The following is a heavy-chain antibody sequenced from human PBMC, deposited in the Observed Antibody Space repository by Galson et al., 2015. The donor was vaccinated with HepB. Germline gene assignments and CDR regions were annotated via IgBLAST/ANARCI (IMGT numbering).Heavy chain of an antibody. CDR2: ISYDRSNK. CDR3: VKGSYSSVWPTFDF. CDR1: GFTFSSYA. J-gene: IGHJ4*02. V-gene: IGHV3-30-3*01. D-gene: IGHD6-19*01. Sequence: SLRLSCAASGFTFSSYAMHWVRQAPGKGLEWVAVISYDRSNKYYADSVKGRFTISRDNSKNTLYLQMNSLRAEDTAVYYCVKGSYSSVWPTFDFWGQGTLVTVSS.